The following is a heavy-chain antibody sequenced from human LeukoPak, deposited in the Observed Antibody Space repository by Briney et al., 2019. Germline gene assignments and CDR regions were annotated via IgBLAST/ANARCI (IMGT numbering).Heavy chain of an antibody. CDR3: AKSHIAVAGISGYSSES. D-gene: IGHD6-19*01. Sequence: GGSLRLSCEASGFIFGDYAMHWARQAPGKGLEWVSLISGLGRSTYYADSVKGRFTISRDNTKNTLYLQMNSLRTEDTALYFCAKSHIAVAGISGYSSESWGQGTLVIVSS. CDR2: ISGLGRST. J-gene: IGHJ4*02. CDR1: GFIFGDYA. V-gene: IGHV3-43*02.